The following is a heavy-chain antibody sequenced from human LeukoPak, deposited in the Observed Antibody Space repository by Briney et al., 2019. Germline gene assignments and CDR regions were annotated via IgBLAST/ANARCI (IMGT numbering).Heavy chain of an antibody. J-gene: IGHJ4*02. CDR3: ARQVARQLVLFDY. CDR2: IYYSGST. Sequence: SETLSLTCTVSGGSISSYYWSWIRQPPGKGLEWIGYIYYSGSTNYNPSLKSRVTIPVDTSKNQFSLKLSSVTAADTAVYYCARQVARQLVLFDYWGQGTLVTVSS. CDR1: GGSISSYY. V-gene: IGHV4-59*01. D-gene: IGHD6-13*01.